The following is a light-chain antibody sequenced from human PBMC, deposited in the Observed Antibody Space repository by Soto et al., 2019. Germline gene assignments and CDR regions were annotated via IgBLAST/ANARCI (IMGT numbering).Light chain of an antibody. Sequence: QSALTQPASVSVSPGQSITISCTGTSSDVGGYNYVSWYQQQPGKAPKFMIYDVSNRPSGVSNRFSGSKSGHTASLTISGLQAEDEADYYCCSYTTSNTRQIVFGTGTKVTVL. CDR2: DVS. V-gene: IGLV2-14*01. CDR1: SSDVGGYNY. CDR3: CSYTTSNTRQIV. J-gene: IGLJ1*01.